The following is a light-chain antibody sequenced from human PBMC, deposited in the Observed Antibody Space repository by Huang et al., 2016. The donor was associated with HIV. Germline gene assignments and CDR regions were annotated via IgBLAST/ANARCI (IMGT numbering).Light chain of an antibody. V-gene: IGKV1-NL1*01. CDR2: ASS. CDR3: QQYYSTPVT. J-gene: IGKJ1*01. CDR1: QGISNS. Sequence: DIQMTQSPSSLSASVGDRVTITCRASQGISNSLAWYQQKPGKAPKLLLYASSRLESGGPSRFSGSGSGTDYTLTISSLQPEDFATYYCQQYYSTPVTFGQGTKVEIK.